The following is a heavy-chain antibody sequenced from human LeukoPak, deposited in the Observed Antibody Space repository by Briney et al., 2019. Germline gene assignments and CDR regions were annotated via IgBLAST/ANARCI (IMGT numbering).Heavy chain of an antibody. CDR2: ISSSSISI. D-gene: IGHD3-9*01. Sequence: GGSLRLFCAASGFTFRRYDMNWVRQAPGKGLEWVSSISSSSISINYADSVRDRFTISRDNARELLYLQMHNLRSEDTAVYYCARVYDVLTGGFDYWGQGVLVTVSS. J-gene: IGHJ4*02. CDR3: ARVYDVLTGGFDY. V-gene: IGHV3-21*01. CDR1: GFTFRRYD.